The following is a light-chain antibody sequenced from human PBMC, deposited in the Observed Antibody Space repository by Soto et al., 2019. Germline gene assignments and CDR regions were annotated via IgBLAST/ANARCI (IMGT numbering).Light chain of an antibody. Sequence: DIQMTQSPSTLSASVGDRVTITCRASQSIGGTLAWYQQKPGKAPKLLMYGASSLERGVPSRFSGSGSGTEFTLTISSLQPDDFAAYYCQQYDTYSRTFGQGTKVEIK. CDR1: QSIGGT. J-gene: IGKJ1*01. CDR2: GAS. CDR3: QQYDTYSRT. V-gene: IGKV1-5*01.